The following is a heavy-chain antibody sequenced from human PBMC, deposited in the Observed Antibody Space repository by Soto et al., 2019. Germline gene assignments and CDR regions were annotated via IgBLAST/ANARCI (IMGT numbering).Heavy chain of an antibody. V-gene: IGHV4-34*01. D-gene: IGHD2-2*03. J-gene: IGHJ4*02. CDR3: ARGSRLDIVVVPAAKRTIYYFDY. CDR2: INHSGST. CDR1: GGSFGGYD. Sequence: LETLCLTCAVYGGSFGGYDGSWIRQPPGKGLEWIGEINHSGSTNYNPSLKSRVTISVDTSKNQFSLKLSSVTAADTAVYYCARGSRLDIVVVPAAKRTIYYFDYWGQGTLVTVSS.